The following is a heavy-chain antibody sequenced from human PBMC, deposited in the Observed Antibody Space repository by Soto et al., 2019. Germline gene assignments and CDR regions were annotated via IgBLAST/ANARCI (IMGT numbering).Heavy chain of an antibody. CDR2: IYRSGST. J-gene: IGHJ5*02. CDR3: ARTLYSTGWYNWFDP. V-gene: IGHV4-59*01. CDR1: GGSISSYF. Sequence: PSETLSLTCTVSGGSISSYFWSWIRQPPGKGLEWIGYIYRSGSTNYNPSLKSRVTISVDTSKNQFSLKLSSVTAADTAVYYCARTLYSTGWYNWFDPWGQGTLVTVSS. D-gene: IGHD6-19*01.